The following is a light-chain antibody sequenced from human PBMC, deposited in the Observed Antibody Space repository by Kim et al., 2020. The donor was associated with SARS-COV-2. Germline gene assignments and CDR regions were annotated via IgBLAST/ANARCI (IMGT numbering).Light chain of an antibody. J-gene: IGKJ1*01. Sequence: DIQMIQSPSTQTASVGDRVTITCRASQAIRNDLGWYQQKPGKAPKCLIYGASILQSGVPSRFSGSGSGTEFTLTISSLQPEDFATYFCVQQSGPPRTFGQGTKV. CDR3: VQQSGPPRT. CDR1: QAIRND. V-gene: IGKV1-17*01. CDR2: GAS.